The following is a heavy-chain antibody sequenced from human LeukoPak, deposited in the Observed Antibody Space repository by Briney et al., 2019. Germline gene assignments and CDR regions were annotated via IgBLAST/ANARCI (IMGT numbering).Heavy chain of an antibody. D-gene: IGHD2-15*01. J-gene: IGHJ4*02. Sequence: GGSLRLSCAAAGFTVSRNYMSWVRQAPGKGLEWVSVIYSGGSTYYADSVKGRFTISRHNSKNTLYLQMNSLRAEDTAVYYCARVVASYFDYWGQGTLVTVSS. CDR3: ARVVASYFDY. CDR1: GFTVSRNY. V-gene: IGHV3-53*04. CDR2: IYSGGST.